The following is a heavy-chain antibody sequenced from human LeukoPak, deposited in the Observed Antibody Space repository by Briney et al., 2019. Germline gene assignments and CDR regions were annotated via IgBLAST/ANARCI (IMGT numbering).Heavy chain of an antibody. D-gene: IGHD5-24*01. CDR2: VHYNGTT. Sequence: PSETLSLTCTVSGGSISSYYWSWMRQPPGKGLEWIGYVHYNGTTNYNPSLKSRVTISLDTSKNQFSLRLSSVTAADTAVYYCATVQGDGYSDVWGQGTMVTVSS. V-gene: IGHV4-59*01. CDR1: GGSISSYY. CDR3: ATVQGDGYSDV. J-gene: IGHJ3*01.